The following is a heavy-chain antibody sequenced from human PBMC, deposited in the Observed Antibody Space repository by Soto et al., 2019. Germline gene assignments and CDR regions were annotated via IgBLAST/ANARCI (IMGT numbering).Heavy chain of an antibody. V-gene: IGHV4-61*01. Sequence: SETLSLTCTVSGGSVSSGSYYWSWIRQPPGKGLEWIGYIYYSGSTNYNTSLKSRVTISVDTSKNQFSLKLSSVTAADTAVYYCARELRGMDVWGQGTTVTVSS. CDR2: IYYSGST. CDR3: ARELRGMDV. J-gene: IGHJ6*02. CDR1: GGSVSSGSYY.